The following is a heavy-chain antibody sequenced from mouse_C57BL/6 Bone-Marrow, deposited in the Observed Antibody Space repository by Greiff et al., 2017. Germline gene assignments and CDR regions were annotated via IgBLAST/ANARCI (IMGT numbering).Heavy chain of an antibody. V-gene: IGHV1-50*01. CDR2: IDPSGSYT. Sequence: VQLQQPGAELVKPGASVKLSCKASGYTFTSYWMPWVKQRPGQGLEWTGEIDPSGSYTNYTQKFKGQATLTVDTSSSTAYMQLSSLTSEDSAVYYGSSLYYGSSHWYFDVWGTGPTATVSS. J-gene: IGHJ1*03. CDR3: SSLYYGSSHWYFDV. CDR1: GYTFTSYW. D-gene: IGHD1-1*01.